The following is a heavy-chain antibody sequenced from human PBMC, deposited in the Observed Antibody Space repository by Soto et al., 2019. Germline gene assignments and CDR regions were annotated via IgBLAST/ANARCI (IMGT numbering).Heavy chain of an antibody. CDR3: ARLLYCISTSCHQVNWFDP. D-gene: IGHD2-2*01. J-gene: IGHJ5*02. Sequence: PSETLSLTCTVSGGSISSSSYYWGWIRQPPGKGLEWIGSIYYSGSTYYNPSLKSRVTISVDTSKNQFSLKLSSVTAADTAVYYCARLLYCISTSCHQVNWFDPWGQGTLVTVSS. V-gene: IGHV4-39*01. CDR1: GGSISSSSYY. CDR2: IYYSGST.